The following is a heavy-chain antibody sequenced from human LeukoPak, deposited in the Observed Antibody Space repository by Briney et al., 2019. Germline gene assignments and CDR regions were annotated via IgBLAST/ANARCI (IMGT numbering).Heavy chain of an antibody. CDR3: ARGPGGMDV. Sequence: PSQTLSLTCAVSGGSICSGGYSWSWIRQPPGKGLEWIGYIYHSGSTYYNPSLKSRVTISVDRSKNQFSLKLSSVTAADTAVYYCARGPGGMDVWGKGTTVTVSS. J-gene: IGHJ6*04. V-gene: IGHV4-30-2*01. CDR2: IYHSGST. CDR1: GGSICSGGYS.